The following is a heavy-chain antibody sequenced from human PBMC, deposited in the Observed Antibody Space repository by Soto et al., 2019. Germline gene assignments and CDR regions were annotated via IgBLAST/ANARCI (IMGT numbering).Heavy chain of an antibody. V-gene: IGHV1-3*01. Sequence: ASVKGSCKASGYTFTSYAMRWVRQAPGQRLEWMGWINAGNGNTKYSQKFQGRVTITRDTSASTAYMELSSLRSEDTAVYYCARAGTTGTTLNWFDPWGQGTLVTVSS. CDR3: ARAGTTGTTLNWFDP. D-gene: IGHD1-1*01. CDR2: INAGNGNT. J-gene: IGHJ5*02. CDR1: GYTFTSYA.